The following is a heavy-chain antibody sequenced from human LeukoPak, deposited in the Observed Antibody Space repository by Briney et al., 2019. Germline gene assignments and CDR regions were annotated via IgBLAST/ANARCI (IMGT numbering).Heavy chain of an antibody. CDR2: IHSGGYT. D-gene: IGHD1-26*01. Sequence: PSETLSLTCTVSGGSLSGYYWSWIRQPPGQGLERIAYIHSGGYTNYNTSLRSRVTTSVDTSKNHFSPEVSSLTAAETALYYSMQRQGPMSGGYDYFDPWGQGILVTVSS. CDR1: GGSLSGYY. J-gene: IGHJ5*02. CDR3: MQRQGPMSGGYDYFDP. V-gene: IGHV4-4*09.